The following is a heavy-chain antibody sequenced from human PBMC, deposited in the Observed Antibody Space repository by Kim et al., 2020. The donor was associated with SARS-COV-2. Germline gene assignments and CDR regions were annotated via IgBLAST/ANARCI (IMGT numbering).Heavy chain of an antibody. CDR1: GGSFSGYY. D-gene: IGHD1-26*01. CDR2: INHSGST. Sequence: SETLSLTCAVYGGSFSGYYWSWIRQPPGKGLEWIGEINHSGSTNYNPSLKSRVTISVDTSKNQFSLKLSSVTAADTAVYYCATTLPYRVGPNLGFDYWGQGTLVTVSS. V-gene: IGHV4-34*01. CDR3: ATTLPYRVGPNLGFDY. J-gene: IGHJ4*02.